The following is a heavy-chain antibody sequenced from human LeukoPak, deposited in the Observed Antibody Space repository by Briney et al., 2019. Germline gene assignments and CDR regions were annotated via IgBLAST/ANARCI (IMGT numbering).Heavy chain of an antibody. CDR1: GDSVSSNSAA. D-gene: IGHD6-19*01. J-gene: IGHJ2*01. Sequence: SQTLSLTCAISGDSVSSNSAAWNWIRQSPSRGLEWQGRTYYRSKWYNDYAVSVKSRIAINPDTSKSQFSLQLNSVTPEDTAVYYCARQMAGGYWYSDLWGRGTLVTVSS. V-gene: IGHV6-1*01. CDR3: ARQMAGGYWYSDL. CDR2: TYYRSKWYN.